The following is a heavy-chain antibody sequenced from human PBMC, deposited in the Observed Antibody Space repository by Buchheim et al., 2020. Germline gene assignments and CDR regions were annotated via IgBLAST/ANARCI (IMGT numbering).Heavy chain of an antibody. CDR3: ARAPGDFGGDYFDY. J-gene: IGHJ4*02. CDR2: ISYDGSNK. V-gene: IGHV3-30-3*01. D-gene: IGHD3-16*01. Sequence: QVQLVESGGGVVQPGRSLRLSCAASGFTFSSYAMHWVRQAPGKGLEWVAVISYDGSNKYYADSVKGRFPISRDNSKDTLYLQMNSLRAEDTAVYYCARAPGDFGGDYFDYWGQGTL. CDR1: GFTFSSYA.